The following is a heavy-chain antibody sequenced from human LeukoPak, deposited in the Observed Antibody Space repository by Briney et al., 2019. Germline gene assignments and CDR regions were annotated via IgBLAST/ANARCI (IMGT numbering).Heavy chain of an antibody. CDR2: MNPNSGNT. V-gene: IGHV1-8*01. D-gene: IGHD6-6*01. CDR3: ARRDSSLDYYYYYGMDV. Sequence: GASVKVSCKASGYTFTSYDINWVRQATGQGLEWMGWMNPNSGNTGYAQKFQGRVTMTRNTSISTAYMELSSLRSEDTAVYYCARRDSSLDYYYYYGMDVWGQGTTVTVSS. J-gene: IGHJ6*02. CDR1: GYTFTSYD.